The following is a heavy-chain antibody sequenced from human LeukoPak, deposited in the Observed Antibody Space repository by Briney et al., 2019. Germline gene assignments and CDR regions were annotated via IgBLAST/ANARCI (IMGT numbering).Heavy chain of an antibody. CDR1: GFTFSSYG. D-gene: IGHD1-1*01. CDR3: AKDTTTPKAGFDP. Sequence: GGSLRLSCAASGFTFSSYGMHWVRQAPGKGLEWVAFIRYDGSNKYYADSVKGRFTISRDNSKNTLYLQMNSLRAEDTAVYYCAKDTTTPKAGFDPWGQGTLVTVSS. CDR2: IRYDGSNK. J-gene: IGHJ5*02. V-gene: IGHV3-30*02.